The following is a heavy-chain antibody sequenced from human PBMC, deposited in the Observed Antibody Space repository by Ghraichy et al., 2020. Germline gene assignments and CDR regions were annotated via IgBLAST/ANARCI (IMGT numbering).Heavy chain of an antibody. CDR3: ARSVAAAGPGALLFDY. D-gene: IGHD6-13*01. V-gene: IGHV3-21*01. Sequence: GGSLRLSCAASGFTFSSYSMNWVRQAPGKGLEWVSSISSSCSYIYYADSVKGRFTISRDNAKNSLYLQMNSLRAEDTAVYYCARSVAAAGPGALLFDYWGQGTLVTVSS. CDR1: GFTFSSYS. CDR2: ISSSCSYI. J-gene: IGHJ4*02.